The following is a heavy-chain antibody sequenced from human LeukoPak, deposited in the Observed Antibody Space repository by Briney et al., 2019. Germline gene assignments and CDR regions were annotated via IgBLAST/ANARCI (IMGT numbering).Heavy chain of an antibody. J-gene: IGHJ6*02. V-gene: IGHV3-30-3*01. CDR2: ISYDGSNK. CDR3: AREDIVVVPAAIWYYGMDV. Sequence: GRSLRLSCAASGFTFSSYAMHWVRQAPGKGLEWVAVISYDGSNKYYADSVKGRFTISRDNSKNTLYLQMNSLRAEDTAVYYCAREDIVVVPAAIWYYGMDVWGQGTTVTVSS. D-gene: IGHD2-2*02. CDR1: GFTFSSYA.